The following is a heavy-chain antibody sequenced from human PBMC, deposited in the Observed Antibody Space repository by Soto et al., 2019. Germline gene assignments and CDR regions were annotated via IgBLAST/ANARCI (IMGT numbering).Heavy chain of an antibody. Sequence: NPSETLSLTCTVSGGSTSSGDYYWSWIRQPPGKGLEWIGYIYYSGSTYYNPSLKGRVTISVDTSKNQFSLKLSSVTAADTAVYHCARGLNYYDSSGYYYYFDYWGQGTLVTVSS. V-gene: IGHV4-30-4*01. CDR1: GGSTSSGDYY. J-gene: IGHJ4*02. CDR3: ARGLNYYDSSGYYYYFDY. D-gene: IGHD3-22*01. CDR2: IYYSGST.